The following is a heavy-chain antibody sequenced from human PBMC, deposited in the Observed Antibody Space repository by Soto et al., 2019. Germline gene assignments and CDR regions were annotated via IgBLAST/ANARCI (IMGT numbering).Heavy chain of an antibody. CDR2: VYYSGST. CDR1: VGAVGSSSYY. D-gene: IGHD2-2*01. Sequence: SETLSLTCTVSVGAVGSSSYYWGWIRQPPGKGLEWIGSVYYSGSTYDNPSLKGRVTMSVDTSKNQISLKLNSLTAADTAVYFCARKPRRTSTYCLGHDYSFHAWGPGTLGPVS. CDR3: ARKPRRTSTYCLGHDYSFHA. J-gene: IGHJ5*02. V-gene: IGHV4-39*01.